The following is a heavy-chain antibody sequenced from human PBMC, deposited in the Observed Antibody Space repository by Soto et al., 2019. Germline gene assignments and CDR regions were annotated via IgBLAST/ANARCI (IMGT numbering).Heavy chain of an antibody. CDR3: GRDFNWAVDT. CDR2: INRDGYTI. D-gene: IGHD3-16*01. J-gene: IGHJ5*02. Sequence: EVQLAESGGGLVQPGGSLRLSCAASGFTLSSHGMHWVRQAPGKGLEWVSHINRDGYTIMYADSARGRFTISRDIAKNTVYLQMNSLRAEDTALYYCGRDFNWAVDTWGQGIQVTVSS. V-gene: IGHV3-74*03. CDR1: GFTLSSHG.